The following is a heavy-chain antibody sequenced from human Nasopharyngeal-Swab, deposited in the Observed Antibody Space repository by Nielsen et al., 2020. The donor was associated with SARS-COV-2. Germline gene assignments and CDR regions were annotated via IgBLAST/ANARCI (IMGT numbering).Heavy chain of an antibody. CDR3: ARAVDIVVVVAASDY. Sequence: WIRQPPGKGLEWVSYISSSGSTIYYADSVKGRFTISRDNAKNSLYLQMNSLRAEDTAVYYCARAVDIVVVVAASDYWGQGTLVTVSS. V-gene: IGHV3-11*04. J-gene: IGHJ4*02. CDR2: ISSSGSTI. D-gene: IGHD2-15*01.